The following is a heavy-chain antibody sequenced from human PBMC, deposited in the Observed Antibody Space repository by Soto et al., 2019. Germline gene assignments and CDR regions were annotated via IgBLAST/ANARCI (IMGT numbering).Heavy chain of an antibody. Sequence: QVQLVESGGGVVQPGRSLRLSCAASGFTFSSYGMHWVRQAPGKGLEWVAVISYDGSNKYHADSVKGRFTISRDNSKNTQYLQMNSQRAEDTAVYYCAKVGGSNYRYYCGMDVWGQGTTVTVSS. CDR2: ISYDGSNK. V-gene: IGHV3-30*18. D-gene: IGHD1-26*01. CDR1: GFTFSSYG. CDR3: AKVGGSNYRYYCGMDV. J-gene: IGHJ6*02.